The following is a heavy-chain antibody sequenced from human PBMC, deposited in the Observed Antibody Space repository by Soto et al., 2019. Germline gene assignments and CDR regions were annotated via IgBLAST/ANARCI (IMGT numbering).Heavy chain of an antibody. CDR2: IYYSGST. J-gene: IGHJ6*02. CDR3: ARGRGKYYYYGMDV. CDR1: GGSISSYY. V-gene: IGHV4-59*01. Sequence: PSETLSLTCTVSGGSISSYYWSWIRQPPGKGLEWIGYIYYSGSTNYNPSLKSRVTISVDTSKNQFSLKLSSVTAADTAVYYCARGRGKYYYYGMDVWGQGTTVTVSS.